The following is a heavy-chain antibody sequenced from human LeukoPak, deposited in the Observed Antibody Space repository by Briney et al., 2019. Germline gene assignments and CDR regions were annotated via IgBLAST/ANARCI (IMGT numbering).Heavy chain of an antibody. CDR1: GFTFSWYW. CDR3: ARQNCSSTSCYGPNYYYMDV. V-gene: IGHV3-7*01. CDR2: IKQDGSEK. D-gene: IGHD2-2*01. J-gene: IGHJ6*03. Sequence: GGSLRLSCAASGFTFSWYWMSWVRQAPGKGLEWVANIKQDGSEKYYVDSVKGRFTISRDNAKNSLYLQMNSLRAEDTAVYYCARQNCSSTSCYGPNYYYMDVWGKGTTVTVSS.